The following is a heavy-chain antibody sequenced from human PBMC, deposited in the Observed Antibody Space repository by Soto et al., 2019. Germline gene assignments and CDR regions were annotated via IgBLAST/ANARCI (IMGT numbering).Heavy chain of an antibody. D-gene: IGHD3-3*01. V-gene: IGHV4-34*01. CDR3: ARGRIYGVRGRNWFDP. J-gene: IGHJ5*02. CDR1: GGSFSGYY. CDR2: INHSGST. Sequence: PSETLSLTCAVYGGSFSGYYWSWIRQPPGKGLEWIGEINHSGSTNYNPSLKSRVTISVDTSKNQFSLKLSSVTAADTAVYYCARGRIYGVRGRNWFDPWGQGTLVTAPQ.